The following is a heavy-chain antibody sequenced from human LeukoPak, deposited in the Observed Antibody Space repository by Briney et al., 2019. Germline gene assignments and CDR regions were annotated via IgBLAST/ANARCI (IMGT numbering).Heavy chain of an antibody. V-gene: IGHV3-66*02. CDR2: IYSGGST. CDR3: ARDNDYGDYYYGMDV. Sequence: GGCLRLSCAASGFTVSSNYMSWLRQAPGKGLEWVSVIYSGGSTYYADSVKGRFTISRDNSKNSLYLQMNSLRAEDTAVYYCARDNDYGDYYYGMDVWGQGTTVAVSS. J-gene: IGHJ6*02. D-gene: IGHD4-17*01. CDR1: GFTVSSNY.